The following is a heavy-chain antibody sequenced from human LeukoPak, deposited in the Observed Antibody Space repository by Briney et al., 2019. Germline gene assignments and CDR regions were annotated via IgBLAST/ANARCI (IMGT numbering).Heavy chain of an antibody. V-gene: IGHV3-11*04. D-gene: IGHD3-16*01. CDR1: GFTFSDYY. CDR2: ITSSGNTI. J-gene: IGHJ6*03. CDR3: ARGVGVVSGGYYYYYMDV. Sequence: GGSLRLSCAASGFTFSDYYMSWIRQAPGKGLEWVSYITSSGNTIHYADSVKGRFTISRDNAKNSLYLQMNSLRAEDTAVYYCARGVGVVSGGYYYYYMDVWGKGTTVTVSS.